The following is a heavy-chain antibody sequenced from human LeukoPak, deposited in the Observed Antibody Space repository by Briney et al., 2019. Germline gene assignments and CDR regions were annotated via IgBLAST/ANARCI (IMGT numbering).Heavy chain of an antibody. CDR1: GYTFTSYG. CDR2: ISAYNGNA. V-gene: IGHV1-18*01. D-gene: IGHD3-22*01. Sequence: ASVKVSCKASGYTFTSYGISWVRQAPGQGLEWMGWISAYNGNANYAQKLQGRVTMTTDTSTSTAYMELRSLRSDDTAVYYCARDRPLLPPGTAIVIDYYDSRGRTWFDPWGQGTLVTVSS. J-gene: IGHJ5*02. CDR3: ARDRPLLPPGTAIVIDYYDSRGRTWFDP.